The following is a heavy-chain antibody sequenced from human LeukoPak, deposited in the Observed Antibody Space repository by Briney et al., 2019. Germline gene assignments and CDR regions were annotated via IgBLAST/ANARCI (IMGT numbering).Heavy chain of an antibody. D-gene: IGHD6-19*01. CDR1: GFTFSSYS. CDR3: ARDRPGSGWYYFDS. J-gene: IGHJ4*02. V-gene: IGHV3-48*01. CDR2: ITSSSSTI. Sequence: GGSLRLSCAASGFTFSSYSMNWVRLAPGKGLEWVSFITSSSSTIYYVDSVKGRFTISRDNAKNSLYLQMNSLRAEDTAVYYCARDRPGSGWYYFDSWGQGTLVTVSS.